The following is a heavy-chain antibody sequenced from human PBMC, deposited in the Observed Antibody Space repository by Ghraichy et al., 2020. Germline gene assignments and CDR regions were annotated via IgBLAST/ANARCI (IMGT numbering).Heavy chain of an antibody. CDR1: GGSISSSRYF. Sequence: SETLSLTCSVSGGSISSSRYFWGWIRQPPGKGLEWIGTIYYSASTYYNPSLKSRVTISVDTSKNQFSLKLRSVTAADTAVYYCARHDYCSGGNCVLSHSDYGMDVWGQGTSVTVSS. CDR2: IYYSAST. J-gene: IGHJ6*02. D-gene: IGHD2-15*01. CDR3: ARHDYCSGGNCVLSHSDYGMDV. V-gene: IGHV4-39*01.